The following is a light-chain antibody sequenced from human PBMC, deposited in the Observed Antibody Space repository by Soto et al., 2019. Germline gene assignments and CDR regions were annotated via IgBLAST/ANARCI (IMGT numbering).Light chain of an antibody. CDR1: QSVRSN. V-gene: IGKV3-15*01. CDR3: QQYDKWPPST. CDR2: GAS. J-gene: IGKJ2*02. Sequence: EIVLIAAPAISSKYTGERATLSCRASQSVRSNLAWYQQKPGQAPRLLIYGASTRATGIPARFSGSGSGTEFTLTISTLQSEDFEVYYCQQYDKWPPSTCAQGPKVDIK.